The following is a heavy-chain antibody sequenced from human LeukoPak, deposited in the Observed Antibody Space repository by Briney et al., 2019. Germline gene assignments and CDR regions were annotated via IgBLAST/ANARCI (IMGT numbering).Heavy chain of an antibody. CDR2: INPNSGGT. CDR3: ARDSVDIVVVPAAMEVDY. J-gene: IGHJ4*02. V-gene: IGHV1-2*02. Sequence: GASVKVSCKASGYTFTGYYMHWMRQAPGQGLEWMGWINPNSGGTNYAQKFQGRVTMTRDTSISTAYMELSRLRSDDTAVYYCARDSVDIVVVPAAMEVDYWGQGTPVTVSS. CDR1: GYTFTGYY. D-gene: IGHD2-2*03.